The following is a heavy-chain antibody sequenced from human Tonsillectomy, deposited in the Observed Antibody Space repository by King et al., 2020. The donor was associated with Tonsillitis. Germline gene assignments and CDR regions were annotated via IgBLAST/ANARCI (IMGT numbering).Heavy chain of an antibody. J-gene: IGHJ4*02. CDR1: GFTFSSHW. D-gene: IGHD6-13*01. CDR2: IKQDGTEK. CDR3: ARGVGATGGTRGDY. Sequence: VQLVESGGGLVQPGGSLRLSCAASGFTFSSHWMRWVRQAPGEGLEWVANIKQDGTEKYYVDSVKGRFTISRDNAKNSLCLQMKSLRVEGTAVYYCARGVGATGGTRGDYWGQGTRVTVSA. V-gene: IGHV3-7*04.